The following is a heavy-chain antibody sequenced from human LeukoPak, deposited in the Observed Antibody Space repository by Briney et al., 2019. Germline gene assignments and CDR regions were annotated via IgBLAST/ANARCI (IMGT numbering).Heavy chain of an antibody. J-gene: IGHJ6*02. CDR3: ARPTIFGVVVGMDV. CDR1: GFTFSSYS. D-gene: IGHD3-3*01. Sequence: GGSLRLSCAASGFTFSSYSMNWVRQAPGKGLEWVSSISSSSSYIYYADSVKGRFTISRDNAKNSLYLQMNSLRAEDTAVYYCARPTIFGVVVGMDVWGQGTKVTVSS. V-gene: IGHV3-21*01. CDR2: ISSSSSYI.